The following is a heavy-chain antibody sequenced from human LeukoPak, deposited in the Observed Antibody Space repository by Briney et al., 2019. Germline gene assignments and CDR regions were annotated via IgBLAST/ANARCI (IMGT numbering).Heavy chain of an antibody. CDR1: GYTFTMYY. CDR2: INPSGGTT. J-gene: IGHJ4*02. CDR3: ARAGGGDGYNYVY. D-gene: IGHD5-24*01. V-gene: IGHV1-46*01. Sequence: ASVNVSCKASGYTFTMYYIHWVRQAPGQGLEWMGIINPSGGTTNYAQKYQGRVTMTRDTSTSTVYMELSSLRSEDTAVYYCARAGGGDGYNYVYWGQGTLVTVSS.